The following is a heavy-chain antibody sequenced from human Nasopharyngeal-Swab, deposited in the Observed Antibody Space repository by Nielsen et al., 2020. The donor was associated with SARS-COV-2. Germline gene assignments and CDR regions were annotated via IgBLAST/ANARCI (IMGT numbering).Heavy chain of an antibody. Sequence: GSLRLSCTVSGGSISSSNYYWAWIRQPPGKGLEWIGSLYDRGSTHYSPSLKSRVTISVDTSKNQFSLKLSSVSATDTAVYYCASPRGYSYGYGGLDYWGQGTLVTVSS. V-gene: IGHV4-39*01. J-gene: IGHJ4*02. CDR3: ASPRGYSYGYGGLDY. CDR1: GGSISSSNYY. CDR2: LYDRGST. D-gene: IGHD5-18*01.